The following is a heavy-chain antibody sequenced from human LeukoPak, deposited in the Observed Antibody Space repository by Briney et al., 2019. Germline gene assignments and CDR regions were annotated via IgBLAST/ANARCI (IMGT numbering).Heavy chain of an antibody. CDR1: GFTFSSYW. J-gene: IGHJ4*02. V-gene: IGHV3-7*01. Sequence: AGGSLRVSCAASGFTFSSYWMRWVRQAPGKGLEWVANIKQDGSEKYYVDSVKGRFTISRDNAKNSLYLQMNSLRAEDTAVYYCAREAGAASDLDYWGQGTLVTASS. D-gene: IGHD6-25*01. CDR2: IKQDGSEK. CDR3: AREAGAASDLDY.